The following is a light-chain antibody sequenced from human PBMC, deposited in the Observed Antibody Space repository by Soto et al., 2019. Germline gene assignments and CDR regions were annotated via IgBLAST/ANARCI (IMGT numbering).Light chain of an antibody. CDR3: AAWDDSLNGCWV. CDR1: NSNIGSNA. J-gene: IGLJ3*02. V-gene: IGLV1-44*01. CDR2: SNN. Sequence: QSVLTQPPSASRTPGQRVTISCSGSNSNIGSNAVNWYQQLPGTAPKLLIYSNNQRPSGVPDRFSGSKSGTSASLAISGLQSEDEADYYCAAWDDSLNGCWVFGGGTKLTVL.